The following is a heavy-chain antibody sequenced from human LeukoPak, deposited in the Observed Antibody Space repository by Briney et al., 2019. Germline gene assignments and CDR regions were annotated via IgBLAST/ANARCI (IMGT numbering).Heavy chain of an antibody. J-gene: IGHJ4*02. CDR1: GYTLTELS. V-gene: IGHV1-24*01. D-gene: IGHD3-22*01. Sequence: ASVKVSCKVSGYTLTELSMHWVRQAPGKGLEWMGGFDPEDGETIYAQKFQGRVTMTEDTSTDTAYMELSGLRSEDTAVYYCATVRTYYYDSSGYPKLAYYFDYWGQGTLVTVSS. CDR2: FDPEDGET. CDR3: ATVRTYYYDSSGYPKLAYYFDY.